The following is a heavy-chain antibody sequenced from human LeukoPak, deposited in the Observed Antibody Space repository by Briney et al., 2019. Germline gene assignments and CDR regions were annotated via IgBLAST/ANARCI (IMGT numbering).Heavy chain of an antibody. CDR1: GFTFSSYA. V-gene: IGHV3-23*01. Sequence: PGRSLRLSCAASGFTFSSYAMHWARQAPGKGLEWVSAISGSGGSPYYADSVKGRFTISRDNSKNTLYLQMNSLRAEDTALYYCARHLSGERITDCYSPDAYDLWGQGTMVTVSS. J-gene: IGHJ3*01. D-gene: IGHD2-21*02. CDR2: ISGSGGSP. CDR3: ARHLSGERITDCYSPDAYDL.